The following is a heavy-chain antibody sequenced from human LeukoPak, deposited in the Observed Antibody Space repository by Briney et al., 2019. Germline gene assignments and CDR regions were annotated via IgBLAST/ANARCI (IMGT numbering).Heavy chain of an antibody. Sequence: GGTLRLSCAASGFTFRTSGMSWVRQAPGKGLEWVSGISGSGGSIYYADSVKGRFTISRDNSKNTVYLQMNSLRAEDTAVYYCANDLGWIQLNLGRGQGTLVTVSS. J-gene: IGHJ4*02. D-gene: IGHD5-18*01. CDR2: ISGSGGSI. V-gene: IGHV3-23*01. CDR3: ANDLGWIQLNLG. CDR1: GFTFRTSG.